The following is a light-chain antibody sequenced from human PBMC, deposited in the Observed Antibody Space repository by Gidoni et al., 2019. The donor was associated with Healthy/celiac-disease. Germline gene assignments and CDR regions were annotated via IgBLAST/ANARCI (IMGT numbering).Light chain of an antibody. CDR1: SSNIGAGYD. CDR2: GNS. J-gene: IGLJ3*02. V-gene: IGLV1-40*01. Sequence: QSVLTQPPSVPGAPGQSVNISGTGSSSNIGAGYDVHWYTQRPGTAPKLLIYGNSNRPSGVPDRFSGSKSGTSASLAISGLQAEDEADYYCQSYYSSLSGPVFGGGTKLTVL. CDR3: QSYYSSLSGPV.